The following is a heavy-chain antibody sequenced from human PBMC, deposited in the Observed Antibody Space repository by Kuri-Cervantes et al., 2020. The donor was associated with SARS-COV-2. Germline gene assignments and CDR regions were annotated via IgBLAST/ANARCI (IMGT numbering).Heavy chain of an antibody. CDR2: IIPIFGTA. CDR3: ARGGSSYSSSWFDYYFDY. Sequence: SSVKVSCKASGGGFSSYAISWVRQAPGQGLEWMGRIIPIFGTANYAQKFQGRVTITADKSTSTAYMELSSMRSEDTAVYYCARGGSSYSSSWFDYYFDYRGRGTLVTSSS. D-gene: IGHD6-13*01. V-gene: IGHV1-69*06. CDR1: GGGFSSYA. J-gene: IGHJ4*02.